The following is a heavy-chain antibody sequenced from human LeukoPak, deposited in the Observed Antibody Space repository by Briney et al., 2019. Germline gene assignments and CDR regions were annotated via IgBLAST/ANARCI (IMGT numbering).Heavy chain of an antibody. CDR3: ARTMLFGVAKPYDY. J-gene: IGHJ4*02. Sequence: GGSLRLSCEASGFTFSTFAMIWVRQPPGKGLEWVAVISYDGSNKYYADSVKGRFTISRDNSKNTLYLQMNSLRAEDTAVYYCARTMLFGVAKPYDYWGQGTLVTVSS. V-gene: IGHV3-30*04. CDR1: GFTFSTFA. D-gene: IGHD3-3*01. CDR2: ISYDGSNK.